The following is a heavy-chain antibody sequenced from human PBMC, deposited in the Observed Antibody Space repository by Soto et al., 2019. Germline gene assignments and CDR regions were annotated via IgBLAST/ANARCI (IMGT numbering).Heavy chain of an antibody. CDR2: FLAPFNIT. CDR3: ASPTPRRIVFAFEV. CDR1: GGTLKNQD. J-gene: IGHJ3*01. V-gene: IGHV1-69*01. Sequence: QVQLMQSGAEVKKPGSSVKVSCKTSGGTLKNQDITWVRQAPGQGLEWMGGFLAPFNITHYAEKFRGRLTLTADEVTRTSYMVLGSLTAAETAVYFCASPTPRRIVFAFEVWGQGPLVTVSS. D-gene: IGHD3-22*01.